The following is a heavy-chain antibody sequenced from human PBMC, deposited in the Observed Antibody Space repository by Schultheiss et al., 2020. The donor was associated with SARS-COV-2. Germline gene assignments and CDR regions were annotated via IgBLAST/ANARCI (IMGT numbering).Heavy chain of an antibody. CDR3: ARGFSSSWYAGMDV. CDR1: GFTFSIYS. Sequence: GGSLRLSCAASGFTFSIYSMNWVRQAPGKGLEWVSYISSSSSTIYYADSVKGRFTISRDNAKNSLYLQMNSLRAEDTAVYYCARGFSSSWYAGMDVWGQGTTVTVSS. CDR2: ISSSSSTI. J-gene: IGHJ6*02. V-gene: IGHV3-48*01. D-gene: IGHD6-13*01.